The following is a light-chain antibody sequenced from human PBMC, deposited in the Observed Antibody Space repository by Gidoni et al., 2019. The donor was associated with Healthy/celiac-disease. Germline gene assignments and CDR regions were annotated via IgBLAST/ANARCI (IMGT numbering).Light chain of an antibody. CDR2: DVS. CDR1: SRDVDGYNY. V-gene: IGLV2-14*01. Sequence: HSALTQPGSVTGSTGQPITISCTGTSRDVDGYNYVPWYQQHPGKAPKLMIYDVSNRPSEVSNRFSGSKSGNTASLTISGLQAEDEADYYCSSYTSSSTPYVFGTGTKVTVL. J-gene: IGLJ1*01. CDR3: SSYTSSSTPYV.